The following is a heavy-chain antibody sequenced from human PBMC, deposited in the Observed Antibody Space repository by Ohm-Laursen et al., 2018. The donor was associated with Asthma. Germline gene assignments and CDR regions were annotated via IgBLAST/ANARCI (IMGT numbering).Heavy chain of an antibody. Sequence: GSLRLSCAAPGFTFSSYSMNWVRQAPGKGLEWVSYITSYSSTTYYADSVKGRFTISRDNAKNSLYLQMNSLRAQDTAVYYCARGHGGIQRWLSYQCDNWGQGALVTVSS. CDR1: GFTFSSYS. CDR2: ITSYSSTT. V-gene: IGHV3-48*01. J-gene: IGHJ4*02. CDR3: ARGHGGIQRWLSYQCDN. D-gene: IGHD5-18*01.